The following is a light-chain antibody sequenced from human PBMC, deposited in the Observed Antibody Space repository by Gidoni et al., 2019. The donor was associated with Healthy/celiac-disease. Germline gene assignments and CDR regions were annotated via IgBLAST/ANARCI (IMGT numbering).Light chain of an antibody. Sequence: DIQLTPSPSFLSASVGDRVTITCRASQGISSYLAWYQQKPGKAPKLLIYAASTLQSGVPSRFSGSGSGTEFTLTISSLQPEDLATYYCQQLNSYPLTFGGGTKVEIK. J-gene: IGKJ4*01. CDR3: QQLNSYPLT. CDR1: QGISSY. CDR2: AAS. V-gene: IGKV1-9*01.